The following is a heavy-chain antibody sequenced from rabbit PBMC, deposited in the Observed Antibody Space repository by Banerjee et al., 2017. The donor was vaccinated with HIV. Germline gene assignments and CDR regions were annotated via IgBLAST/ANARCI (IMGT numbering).Heavy chain of an antibody. CDR1: GFTLSSYW. D-gene: IGHD4-1*01. Sequence: QEQLVESGGGLVQPEGSLTLTCKASGFTLSSYWMWWVRQAPGKGLEWIACIGAGSSGTTYYASWAKGRFTISKTSSTTVTLQMTSLTAADTATYFCARDRGDWGYYFTLWGPGTLVTVS. CDR2: IGAGSSGTT. V-gene: IGHV1S45*01. J-gene: IGHJ4*01. CDR3: ARDRGDWGYYFTL.